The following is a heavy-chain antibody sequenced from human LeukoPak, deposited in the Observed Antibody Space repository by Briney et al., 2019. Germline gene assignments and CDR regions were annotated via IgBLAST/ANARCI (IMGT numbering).Heavy chain of an antibody. CDR2: INAGNGNT. D-gene: IGHD4-17*01. Sequence: ASVKVSCKASGYTFTSYAMHWVRQAPGQRLEWMGWINAGNGNTKYSQKFQGRVTITRDTSASTAYMELSSLRSEDTAVYYRARDRTVLYYYGMDVWGQGTTVTVSS. CDR1: GYTFTSYA. V-gene: IGHV1-3*01. CDR3: ARDRTVLYYYGMDV. J-gene: IGHJ6*02.